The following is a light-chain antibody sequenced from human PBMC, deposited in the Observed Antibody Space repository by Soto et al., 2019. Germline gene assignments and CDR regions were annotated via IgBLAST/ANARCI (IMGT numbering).Light chain of an antibody. CDR2: GAS. Sequence: EIVLTQSPGTLSLSPGERATLSCRASQIVSSTYLAWFQQKPGQAPWLLIYGASTRATGIPDRFSGSGSGTDSTLTISGLEPEDFALYYCQQYGVTPPNSFGGGTKVEV. J-gene: IGKJ4*01. V-gene: IGKV3-20*01. CDR3: QQYGVTPPNS. CDR1: QIVSSTY.